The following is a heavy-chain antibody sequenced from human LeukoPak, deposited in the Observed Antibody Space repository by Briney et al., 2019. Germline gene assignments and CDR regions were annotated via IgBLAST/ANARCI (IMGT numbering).Heavy chain of an antibody. CDR2: ISYDGSNK. Sequence: GGSLRLSCAASGFTFSSYAMHWVRQAPGKGLEWVAVISYDGSNKYYADSVKGRFTISRDNSKNTLYLQMNSLRAEDTAVYYCARDIPYGAFDIWDQGTMVTVSS. CDR1: GFTFSSYA. D-gene: IGHD3-10*01. J-gene: IGHJ3*02. CDR3: ARDIPYGAFDI. V-gene: IGHV3-30-3*01.